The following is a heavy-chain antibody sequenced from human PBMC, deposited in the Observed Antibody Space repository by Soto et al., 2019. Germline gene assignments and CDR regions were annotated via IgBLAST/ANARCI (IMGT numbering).Heavy chain of an antibody. Sequence: SVKVSCKASGGTFSSYAISWVRRARGQGLEWMGGIIPIFGTANDAQKFQGRVTITADESTSTAYMELSSLRSEDTAMYYCASGCTNGVCWAEDYYYYGMDVWGQGTTVTVSS. V-gene: IGHV1-69*13. CDR1: GGTFSSYA. CDR2: IIPIFGTA. CDR3: ASGCTNGVCWAEDYYYYGMDV. J-gene: IGHJ6*02. D-gene: IGHD2-8*01.